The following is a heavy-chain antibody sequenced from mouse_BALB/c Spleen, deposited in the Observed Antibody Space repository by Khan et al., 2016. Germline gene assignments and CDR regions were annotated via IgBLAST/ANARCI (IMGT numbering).Heavy chain of an antibody. CDR3: ARLGSYGSRYNYFDY. D-gene: IGHD1-1*01. Sequence: QIQLVQSGPELKKPGETVKISCKASGYTFINYGMNWVKQAPGKGLKWMGWINTNTGEPTYAEEFKGRFAFSLETSASTAYLQINNLKNEDTATYFCARLGSYGSRYNYFDYWGQGTTLTVSS. CDR2: INTNTGEP. V-gene: IGHV9-3*02. J-gene: IGHJ2*01. CDR1: GYTFINYG.